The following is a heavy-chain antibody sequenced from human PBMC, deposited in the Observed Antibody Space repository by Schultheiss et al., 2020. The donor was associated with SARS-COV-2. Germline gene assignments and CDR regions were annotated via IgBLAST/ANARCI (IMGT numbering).Heavy chain of an antibody. CDR3: ARAIVVVTAIPNWFDP. D-gene: IGHD2-21*02. Sequence: GESLKISCKGSGYSFTSYWIGWVRQMPGKGLEWMGIIYPGDSDTRYSPSFQGQVTISADKSISTAYLQWSSLKASDTAMYYCARAIVVVTAIPNWFDPWGQGTLVTVSS. J-gene: IGHJ5*02. V-gene: IGHV5-51*01. CDR2: IYPGDSDT. CDR1: GYSFTSYW.